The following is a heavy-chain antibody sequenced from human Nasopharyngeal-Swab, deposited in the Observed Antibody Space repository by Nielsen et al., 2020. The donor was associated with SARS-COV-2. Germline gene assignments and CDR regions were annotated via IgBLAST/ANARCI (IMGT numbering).Heavy chain of an antibody. CDR1: GGSVSSGSYY. CDR2: IYYSGST. V-gene: IGHV4-61*01. D-gene: IGHD3-3*01. Sequence: SETLSLTCTVSGGSVSSGSYYWSWIRQPPGKGLEWIGYIYYSGSTNYNPSLKSRVTISVDTSKNQFSLKLSSVTAADTAVYYCARAWRITIFGVVTRPTPFDPWGQGTLVTVSS. CDR3: ARAWRITIFGVVTRPTPFDP. J-gene: IGHJ5*02.